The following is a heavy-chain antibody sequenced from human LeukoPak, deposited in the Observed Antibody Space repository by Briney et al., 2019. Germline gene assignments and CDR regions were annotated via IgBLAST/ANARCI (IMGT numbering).Heavy chain of an antibody. D-gene: IGHD6-13*01. Sequence: ASVKVSCKVSGYTLTELSMHWVRQAPGKGLEWMGGFDPEDGETIYAQKFQGRVTITADESTSTAYMELSSLRSEDTAVYYCARAPAPALRNWFDPWGQGTLVTVSS. CDR3: ARAPAPALRNWFDP. J-gene: IGHJ5*02. CDR1: GYTLTELS. CDR2: FDPEDGET. V-gene: IGHV1-24*01.